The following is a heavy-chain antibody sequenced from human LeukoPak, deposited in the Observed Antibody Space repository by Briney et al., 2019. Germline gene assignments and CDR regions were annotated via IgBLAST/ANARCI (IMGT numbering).Heavy chain of an antibody. V-gene: IGHV1-8*01. CDR2: MNPNSGNT. D-gene: IGHD2-21*01. Sequence: ASVKVSCKASGYTFTSYDINWVRQATGQGLEWLGWMNPNSGNTGYAQKFQGRVIMTWNTSISTAYMELSSLRSEDTAVYYCARAFVIEGGFDPWGQGTLVTVSS. CDR3: ARAFVIEGGFDP. CDR1: GYTFTSYD. J-gene: IGHJ5*02.